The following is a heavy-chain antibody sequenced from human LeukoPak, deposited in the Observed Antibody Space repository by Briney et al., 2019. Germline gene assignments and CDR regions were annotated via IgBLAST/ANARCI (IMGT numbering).Heavy chain of an antibody. CDR1: GFTFSSYA. CDR2: ISSNGGST. D-gene: IGHD3-22*01. Sequence: GGSLRLSCAASGFTFSSYAMHWVRQAPGKGLEYVSAISSNGGSTYYANSVKGRFTISRDNSKNTLYLQMGSLRAEDMAVYYCARGGSYYYDSSGYQVGDSEYFQHWGQGTLVTVSS. J-gene: IGHJ1*01. V-gene: IGHV3-64*01. CDR3: ARGGSYYYDSSGYQVGDSEYFQH.